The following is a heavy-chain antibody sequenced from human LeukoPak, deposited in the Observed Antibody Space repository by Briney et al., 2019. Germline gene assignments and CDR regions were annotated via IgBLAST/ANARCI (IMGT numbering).Heavy chain of an antibody. D-gene: IGHD5-18*01. J-gene: IGHJ4*03. Sequence: PGGSLRLSCAASGFTFSSYAMSWVRQAPGKGLEWVSAISGSGGSTYYADSVKGRFTISRDNSKSTLFLQMNSLRPEDTAVYFCVMGRAYNHWGRGTMVTVSS. V-gene: IGHV3-23*01. CDR3: VMGRAYNH. CDR1: GFTFSSYA. CDR2: ISGSGGST.